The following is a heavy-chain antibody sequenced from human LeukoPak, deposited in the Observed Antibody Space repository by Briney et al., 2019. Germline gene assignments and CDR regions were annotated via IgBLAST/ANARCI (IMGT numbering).Heavy chain of an antibody. V-gene: IGHV4-39*07. CDR3: ARLLWFGDRYMDV. D-gene: IGHD3-10*01. Sequence: SETLSLTCTVSGGSISSSSYYWGWIRQPPGKGLEWIGSIYYSGSTYYNPSLKSRVTISVDTSKNQFSLKLSSVTAADTAVYYCARLLWFGDRYMDVWGKGTTVTVSS. J-gene: IGHJ6*03. CDR2: IYYSGST. CDR1: GGSISSSSYY.